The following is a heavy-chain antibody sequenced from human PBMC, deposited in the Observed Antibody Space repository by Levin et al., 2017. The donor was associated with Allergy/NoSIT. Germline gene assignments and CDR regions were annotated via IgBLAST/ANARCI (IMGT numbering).Heavy chain of an antibody. D-gene: IGHD4-17*01. CDR2: IYYSGST. Sequence: LSQTLSLTCTVSGGSISSGGYYWSWIRQHPGKGLEWIGYIYYSGSTYYNPSLKSRVTISVDTSKNQFSLKLSSVTAADTAVYYCAREMGDYGDPPNLGAFDIWGQGTMVTVSS. CDR1: GGSISSGGYY. J-gene: IGHJ3*02. CDR3: AREMGDYGDPPNLGAFDI. V-gene: IGHV4-31*03.